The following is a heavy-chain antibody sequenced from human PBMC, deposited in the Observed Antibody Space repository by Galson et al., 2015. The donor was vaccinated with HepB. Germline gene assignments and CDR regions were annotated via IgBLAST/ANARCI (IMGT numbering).Heavy chain of an antibody. D-gene: IGHD6-19*01. CDR1: GFTFSAHT. V-gene: IGHV3-23*01. CDR2: IIGSAKVT. Sequence: SLRLSCAASGFTFSAHTMTWVRLTPGKGPEWVSSIIGSAKVTHYADSVKGRFSISRDNSRQTVDLQMNSLKIDDTAVYYCAKARKMVAGPPYFDLWGQGALVIVSS. J-gene: IGHJ4*02. CDR3: AKARKMVAGPPYFDL.